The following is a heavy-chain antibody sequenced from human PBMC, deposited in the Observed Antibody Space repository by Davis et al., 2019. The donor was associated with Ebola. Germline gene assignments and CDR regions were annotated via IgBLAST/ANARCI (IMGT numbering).Heavy chain of an antibody. D-gene: IGHD3-3*01. CDR1: GFPLSRYW. J-gene: IGHJ6*01. CDR3: ARDPGVLRFLEWFAYYNRDI. CDR2: IESDGSTT. Sequence: SLMISCAASGFPLSRYWMYWLRQVPGKVLGWVSRIESDGSTTKYAVSVKGRFTISRDNAKNTLYLQMNSLRVEDTAVYYCARDPGVLRFLEWFAYYNRDIWGQGTTVTVSS. V-gene: IGHV3-74*01.